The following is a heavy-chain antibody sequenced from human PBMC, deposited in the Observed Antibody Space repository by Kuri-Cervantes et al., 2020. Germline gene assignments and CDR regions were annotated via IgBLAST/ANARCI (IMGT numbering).Heavy chain of an antibody. CDR3: VSGAFDI. V-gene: IGHV3-23*01. CDR1: GFTFSSYA. J-gene: IGHJ3*02. Sequence: LSLTCAASGFTFSSYAMSWVRQAPGKGLEWVSAISGSGGSIGYADSVKGRFTISRDNAKNSLYLQMNSLRAEDTALYYCVSGAFDIWGQGTMVTVSS. CDR2: ISGSGGSI.